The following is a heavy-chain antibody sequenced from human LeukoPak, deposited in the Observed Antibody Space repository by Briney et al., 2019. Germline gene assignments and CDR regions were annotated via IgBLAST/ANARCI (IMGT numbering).Heavy chain of an antibody. Sequence: PGGSLRLSCAASGFTFSSYGMHWVRQAPGKGLEWVAFIRYDGSNKYYADSVKGRFTISRDNSKNTLYLQMNSLRSEDTAVYYCARGSRPDTAMGYYYYYMDVWGKGTTVTISS. D-gene: IGHD5-18*01. CDR3: ARGSRPDTAMGYYYYYMDV. J-gene: IGHJ6*03. CDR2: IRYDGSNK. V-gene: IGHV3-30*02. CDR1: GFTFSSYG.